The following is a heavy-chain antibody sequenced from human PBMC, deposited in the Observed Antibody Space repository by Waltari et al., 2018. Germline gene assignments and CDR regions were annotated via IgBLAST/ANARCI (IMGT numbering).Heavy chain of an antibody. V-gene: IGHV1-69*05. CDR2: IIPIFGTA. CDR3: ARWIWDYDSSGYSY. Sequence: QVQLVQSGAEVKKPGSSVKVSCKASGGPFSSYAISWVRQAPGQGLEWMGGIIPIFGTANYAQKFQGRVTITTDESTSTAYMELSSLRSEDTAVYYCARWIWDYDSSGYSYWGQGTLVTVSS. J-gene: IGHJ4*02. CDR1: GGPFSSYA. D-gene: IGHD3-22*01.